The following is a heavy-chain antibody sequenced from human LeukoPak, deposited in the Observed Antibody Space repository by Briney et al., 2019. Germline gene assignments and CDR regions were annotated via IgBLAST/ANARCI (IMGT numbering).Heavy chain of an antibody. Sequence: GASVKVSCKASGYSFTEHYIYWVRQAPGQGLEWVGRINCNSGDANSARKFQGRVTMTRDTSVSTAYMDLSSVTPDDSAVYFCARSAGHCSNVICFTDYYMDVWGRGTTVTVSS. J-gene: IGHJ6*03. CDR2: INCNSGDA. CDR3: ARSAGHCSNVICFTDYYMDV. V-gene: IGHV1-2*02. D-gene: IGHD2-8*01. CDR1: GYSFTEHY.